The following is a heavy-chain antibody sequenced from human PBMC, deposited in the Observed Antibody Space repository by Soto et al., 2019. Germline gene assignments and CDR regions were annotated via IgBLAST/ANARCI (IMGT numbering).Heavy chain of an antibody. V-gene: IGHV1-18*01. CDR2: ISTYNGDT. CDR3: AREGVASYYYYGMDV. Sequence: ASVKVSCKASGYTFTRSGISWVRQAPGQGLEWMGWISTYNGDTNYAQTFQGRVTMTTDTSTSTVHMEVRSLRSDDTAVYYCAREGVASYYYYGMDVWGQGTPVTVSS. CDR1: GYTFTRSG. D-gene: IGHD5-12*01. J-gene: IGHJ6*02.